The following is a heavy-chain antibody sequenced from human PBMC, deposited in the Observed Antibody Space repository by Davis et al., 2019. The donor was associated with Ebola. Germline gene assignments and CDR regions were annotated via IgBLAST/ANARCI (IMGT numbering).Heavy chain of an antibody. V-gene: IGHV4-59*08. CDR1: GGSISPYY. Sequence: MPSETLSLTCTVSGGSISPYYWSWIRQPPGKGLEWIGYIYYSGSTKYNLSLKGRVAISVDTSKNQFSLKLSSVTAAGTAVYYCARSYGAAPFDYWGQGTLVTVYS. D-gene: IGHD4/OR15-4a*01. CDR3: ARSYGAAPFDY. CDR2: IYYSGST. J-gene: IGHJ4*02.